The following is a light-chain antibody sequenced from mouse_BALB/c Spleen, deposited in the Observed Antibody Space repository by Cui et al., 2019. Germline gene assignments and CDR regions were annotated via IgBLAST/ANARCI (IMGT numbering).Light chain of an antibody. V-gene: IGKV4-79*01. CDR2: STS. J-gene: IGKJ2*01. CDR3: HQWSSYPPT. CDR1: SSVSSSY. Sequence: QIVLTQSPAIMSASPGEKVTLTCSASSSVSSSYLYWYQQKPGSSPKLWIYSTSNLASGVPARFSGSGSGTSYSLTISSIEAEDAASYFCHQWSSYPPTFGGGTKLEIK.